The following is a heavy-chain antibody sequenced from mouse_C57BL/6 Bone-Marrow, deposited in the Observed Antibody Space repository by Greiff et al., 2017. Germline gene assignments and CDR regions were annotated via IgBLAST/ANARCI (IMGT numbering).Heavy chain of an antibody. J-gene: IGHJ1*03. D-gene: IGHD2-3*01. V-gene: IGHV1-64*01. CDR3: ARVLYDVPWYFDV. CDR1: GYTFTSYW. CDR2: IHPNSGST. Sequence: QVQLQQSGAELVKPGASVKLSCKASGYTFTSYWMHWVKQRPGQGLEWIGMIHPNSGSTNYNEKFKSKATLTVDKSSSTAYMQLSSLTSEDSAVYYCARVLYDVPWYFDVWGTGTTVTVSS.